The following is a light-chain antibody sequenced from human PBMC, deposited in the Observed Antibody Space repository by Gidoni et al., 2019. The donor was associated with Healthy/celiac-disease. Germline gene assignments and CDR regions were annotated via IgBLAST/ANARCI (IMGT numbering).Light chain of an antibody. V-gene: IGKV1-33*01. CDR1: QGISNY. CDR2: DAS. CDR3: QQYDNLPLT. J-gene: IGKJ3*01. Sequence: DIQRTQSPSSLSASVGDRVTITCQASQGISNYLNWYQQKPGKAPKLLIYDASNLETGVPSRFSGSGSGTDFTFTISSLQPEDIATYYCQQYDNLPLTFGPGTKVDIK.